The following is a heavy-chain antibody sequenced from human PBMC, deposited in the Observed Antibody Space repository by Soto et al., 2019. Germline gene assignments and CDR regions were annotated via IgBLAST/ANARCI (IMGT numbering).Heavy chain of an antibody. D-gene: IGHD1-26*01. CDR3: ARHRTLGLGGDNWFDP. V-gene: IGHV5-51*01. CDR2: IYPGDSDT. CDR1: GYSFTSYW. Sequence: RGESLKISCKGSGYSFTSYWIGWVRQMPGKGLEWMGIIYPGDSDTRYSPSFQGQVTISADKSISTAYLQWSSLKASDTAMYYCARHRTLGLGGDNWFDPWGQGTLVTVSS. J-gene: IGHJ5*02.